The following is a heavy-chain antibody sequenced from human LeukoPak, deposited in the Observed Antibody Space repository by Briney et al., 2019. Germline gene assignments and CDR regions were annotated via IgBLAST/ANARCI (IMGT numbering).Heavy chain of an antibody. J-gene: IGHJ3*02. Sequence: PGGSLRLSCAASGFTVSSNYMSWVRQAPGKGLEWVSVIYSGDSTFYADSVKGRFTISRDNSKNTLYLQMNSLRAEDPAVYYCARALGDAFDIWGQGKMVTVSS. D-gene: IGHD3-16*01. CDR1: GFTVSSNY. CDR3: ARALGDAFDI. V-gene: IGHV3-53*01. CDR2: IYSGDST.